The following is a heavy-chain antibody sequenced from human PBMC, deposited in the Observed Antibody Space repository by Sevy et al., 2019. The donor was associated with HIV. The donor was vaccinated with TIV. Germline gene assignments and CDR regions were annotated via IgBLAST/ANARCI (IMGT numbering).Heavy chain of an antibody. Sequence: SETLSLTCSVSGGSISSYFWTWLRQSPGKGLEWIGNIYFTGNTDYSPSLKSRVTLSLDTSKSQFSLTLKSVTAADTAIYFCARDSTTRPRVLDYWGQGTLVTVSS. V-gene: IGHV4-59*01. J-gene: IGHJ4*02. CDR2: IYFTGNT. CDR3: ARDSTTRPRVLDY. D-gene: IGHD1-1*01. CDR1: GGSISSYF.